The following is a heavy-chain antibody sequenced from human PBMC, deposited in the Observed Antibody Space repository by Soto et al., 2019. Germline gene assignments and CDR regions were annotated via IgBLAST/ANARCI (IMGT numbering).Heavy chain of an antibody. J-gene: IGHJ6*04. D-gene: IGHD2-15*01. CDR2: IQSGGPT. V-gene: IGHV3-66*01. CDR3: ARDDVLCDGGRCYGVPLDV. CDR1: GFTVSSKY. Sequence: EVQLVESGGGLVQPGGSLRLSCAASGFTVSSKYMSWVRQAPGKGLEWVSLIQSGGPTYYADSVKGRFTISRDPSENTVHLQMDSLRAEDTAVYYCARDDVLCDGGRCYGVPLDVWGKVTTVTVSS.